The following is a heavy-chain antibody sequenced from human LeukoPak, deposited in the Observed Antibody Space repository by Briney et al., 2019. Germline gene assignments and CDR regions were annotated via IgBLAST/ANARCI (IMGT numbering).Heavy chain of an antibody. D-gene: IGHD2-15*01. CDR2: ISSSSSYI. CDR1: GFTFSSYS. CDR3: ARDLGEAAATLPLDY. V-gene: IGHV3-21*01. J-gene: IGHJ4*02. Sequence: GGSLRLSCAASGFTFSSYSMNWVRQAPGKGLEWVSSISSSSSYIYYADSVKGRFTISRDNAKNSLYLQMNSLRAEDTAVYYCARDLGEAAATLPLDYWGQGTLVTVSS.